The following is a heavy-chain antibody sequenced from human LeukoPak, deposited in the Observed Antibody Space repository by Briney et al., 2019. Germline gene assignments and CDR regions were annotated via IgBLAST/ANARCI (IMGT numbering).Heavy chain of an antibody. CDR1: GFTFSSYA. J-gene: IGHJ4*02. Sequence: GGSLRLSCAASGFTFSSYAMSWVRQAPGKGLEWVLAISGSGGSTYYADSVKGRFTISRDNSKNTLYLQMNSLRAEDTAVYYCAKGSHYYDSSGYPYFDYWGQGTLVIVSS. CDR3: AKGSHYYDSSGYPYFDY. CDR2: ISGSGGST. D-gene: IGHD3-22*01. V-gene: IGHV3-23*01.